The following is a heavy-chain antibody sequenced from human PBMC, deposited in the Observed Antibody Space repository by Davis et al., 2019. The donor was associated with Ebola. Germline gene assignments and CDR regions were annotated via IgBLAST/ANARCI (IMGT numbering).Heavy chain of an antibody. V-gene: IGHV3-23*01. Sequence: GGSLRLSCAASGFTFSSYAMSWVRQAPGKGLEWVSAISGSGGSTYYADSVKGRFTISRDISKNTVYLQMSSLSAEDTALYYCVKDRSGSYAFDIWGRGTMVIVSS. CDR2: ISGSGGST. CDR1: GFTFSSYA. D-gene: IGHD3-10*01. J-gene: IGHJ3*02. CDR3: VKDRSGSYAFDI.